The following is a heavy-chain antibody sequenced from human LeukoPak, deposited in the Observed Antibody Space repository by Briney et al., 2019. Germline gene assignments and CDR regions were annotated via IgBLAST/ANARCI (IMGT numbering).Heavy chain of an antibody. J-gene: IGHJ4*02. Sequence: SQTLSLTCAISGDSVSSNSAAWSWIRQSPSRGLEWLGRTYYRSEWYNDYAISVKSRISINADTSKNQFSLQLNSVTPEDTAVYYCARGEYFDPWGQEPLVTVPS. CDR1: GDSVSSNSAA. V-gene: IGHV6-1*01. CDR3: ARGEYFDP. CDR2: TYYRSEWYN.